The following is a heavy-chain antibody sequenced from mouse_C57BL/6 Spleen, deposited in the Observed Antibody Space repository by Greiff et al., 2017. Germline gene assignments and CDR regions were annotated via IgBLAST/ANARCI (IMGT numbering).Heavy chain of an antibody. Sequence: VQLQQSGAELVKPGASVKISCKASGYAFSSYWMNWVKQRPGKGLEWIGQIYPGDGDTNYNGKFKGKATLTADKSSSTAYMQLSSLTSEDSAVYFWEREEGSPAWFAYWGQGTLVTVSA. CDR2: IYPGDGDT. J-gene: IGHJ3*01. CDR3: EREEGSPAWFAY. D-gene: IGHD1-1*02. V-gene: IGHV1-80*01. CDR1: GYAFSSYW.